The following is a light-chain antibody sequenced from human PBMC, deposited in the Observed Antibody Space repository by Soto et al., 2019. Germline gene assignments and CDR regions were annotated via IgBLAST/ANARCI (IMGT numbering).Light chain of an antibody. Sequence: IQMTPSQSSLSAAVGDSLNSICRASQYISTYLNWYQQKPGKAPKLLIYVASNLQSGVPSRFSGSGSGTDFTLTISSLQPEDIATYYCQESYSTSFGQGTKVDIK. CDR1: QYISTY. CDR3: QESYSTS. V-gene: IGKV1-39*01. J-gene: IGKJ1*01. CDR2: VAS.